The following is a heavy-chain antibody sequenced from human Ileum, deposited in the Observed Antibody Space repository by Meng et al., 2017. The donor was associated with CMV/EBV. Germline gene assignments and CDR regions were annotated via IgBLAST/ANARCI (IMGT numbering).Heavy chain of an antibody. D-gene: IGHD2-15*01. V-gene: IGHV4-30-4*08. J-gene: IGHJ4*02. Sequence: VQLQEWGQGLVKPSQTLPLTCTVPGGSITSGNYYWSWIRQPPGRGLEWIGYIYYSGSPYYKPSLKSRVTISLDTSKNQFSLNLRSVTATDSAVYYCVRQVVAASFDYWGQGALVTVSS. CDR2: IYYSGSP. CDR1: GGSITSGNYY. CDR3: VRQVVAASFDY.